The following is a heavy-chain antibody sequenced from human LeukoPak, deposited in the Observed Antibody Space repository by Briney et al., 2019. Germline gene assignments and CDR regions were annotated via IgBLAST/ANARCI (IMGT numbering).Heavy chain of an antibody. CDR2: INPNSGGT. Sequence: ASVKVSCKASGYXFTAYYMHWVRQAPGQGLEWLGWINPNSGGTNYAQKFQGRVTMTRDTSISTAYMELSSLRSDDTAVFYCARSTDIAVAGTWYYWGQGTLVTVSS. V-gene: IGHV1-2*02. D-gene: IGHD6-19*01. J-gene: IGHJ4*02. CDR3: ARSTDIAVAGTWYY. CDR1: GYXFTAYY.